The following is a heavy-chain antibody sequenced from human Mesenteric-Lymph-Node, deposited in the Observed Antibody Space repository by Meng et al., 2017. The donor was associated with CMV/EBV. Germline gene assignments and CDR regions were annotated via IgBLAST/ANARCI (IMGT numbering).Heavy chain of an antibody. Sequence: SETLSLTCTVSGGSISSGDHYWSWIRQPPGKGLEWIGNIYYRGSTDYNPSLKSRVTISVDTSKNQFSLKLSSVTAADTAVYYCASTYYDSSGYTGLTFDYWGQGTLVTVSS. CDR1: GGSISSGDHY. V-gene: IGHV4-61*08. J-gene: IGHJ4*02. CDR3: ASTYYDSSGYTGLTFDY. CDR2: IYYRGST. D-gene: IGHD3-22*01.